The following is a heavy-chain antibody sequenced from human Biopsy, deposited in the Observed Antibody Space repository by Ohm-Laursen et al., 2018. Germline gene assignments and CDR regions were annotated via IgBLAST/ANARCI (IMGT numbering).Heavy chain of an antibody. CDR2: IYYSGST. V-gene: IGHV4-59*01. D-gene: IGHD1-26*01. CDR1: GGSIGSFF. Sequence: SETLSLTCTVSGGSIGSFFWSWIRQPPGKGLEWIGYIYYSGSTNYNPSLRSRVTISVDRSKNQFSLELSSVTAADTAVYYCARVGAGAPSIDYFDYWGQGALVTLSS. J-gene: IGHJ4*02. CDR3: ARVGAGAPSIDYFDY.